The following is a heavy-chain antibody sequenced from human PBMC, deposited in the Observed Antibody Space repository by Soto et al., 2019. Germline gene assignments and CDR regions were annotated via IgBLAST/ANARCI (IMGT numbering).Heavy chain of an antibody. CDR1: GGSVSGYY. J-gene: IGHJ6*02. V-gene: IGHV4-59*02. CDR3: ARGGGAIPSYYYGMDV. CDR2: IYYTGAT. Sequence: SETLSLTCTVSGGSVSGYYWTWIRQSPGKGLEWIGYIYYTGATNYNPSLNSRAIISVDTSSNQFSLKLSSLTAADTAVYYCARGGGAIPSYYYGMDVWGQGTTVTVSS. D-gene: IGHD3-16*01.